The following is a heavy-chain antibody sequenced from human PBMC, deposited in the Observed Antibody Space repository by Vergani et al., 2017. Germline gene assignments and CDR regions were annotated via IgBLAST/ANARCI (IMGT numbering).Heavy chain of an antibody. Sequence: QVQLQESGPGLVKPSETLSLTCAVSGYYISRGYYWGWFRQPPGKGLEWIGSIYHSGSTYYNPSLKSRVNISVDTSKNQFSLKLSSVTAADTAVYYCARVRVWDYYDSSGSSYFDYWGQGSLVTVSS. V-gene: IGHV4-38-2*01. D-gene: IGHD3-22*01. CDR3: ARVRVWDYYDSSGSSYFDY. CDR2: IYHSGST. J-gene: IGHJ4*02. CDR1: GYYISRGYY.